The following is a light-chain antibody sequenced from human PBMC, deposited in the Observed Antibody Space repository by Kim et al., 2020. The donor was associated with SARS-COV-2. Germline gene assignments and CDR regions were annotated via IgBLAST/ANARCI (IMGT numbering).Light chain of an antibody. CDR1: QDIRND. CDR2: GAS. J-gene: IGKJ5*01. CDR3: LQHSTYPIT. V-gene: IGKV1-17*01. Sequence: ASVGNRVTITSRASQDIRNDLGWYQQNPGRAPKSLIDGASSLQSGVPTRFSGSGSGTEFTLTISSVQPEDFASYFCLQHSTYPITFGQGTRLEIK.